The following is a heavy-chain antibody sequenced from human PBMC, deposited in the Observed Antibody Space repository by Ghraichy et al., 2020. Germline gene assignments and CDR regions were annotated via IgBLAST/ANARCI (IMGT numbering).Heavy chain of an antibody. J-gene: IGHJ4*02. CDR1: GGSISRYY. D-gene: IGHD3-16*01. CDR3: ARGIKSEVCFDF. Sequence: SETLSLTCNVSGGSISRYYWSWIRQPPGKGLEWIGFIYYSGGTKYNPSLKSRLTMSVDTSTSQFSLRLTSVTAADTAVYYCARGIKSEVCFDFWGQGTLVTVSS. CDR2: IYYSGGT. V-gene: IGHV4-59*01.